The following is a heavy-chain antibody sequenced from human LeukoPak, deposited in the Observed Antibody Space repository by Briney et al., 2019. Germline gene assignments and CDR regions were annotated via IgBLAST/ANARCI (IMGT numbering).Heavy chain of an antibody. D-gene: IGHD2-15*01. CDR2: INHSGST. V-gene: IGHV4-34*01. Sequence: KSSETLSLTCTVSGGSISGYYWTWIRQPPGKGLEWIGEINHSGSTNYNPSLKGRVTISVDTSKNQFSLKLSSVTAADTAVYYCARGPVVVAATPYYYYGMDVWGQGTTVTVSS. J-gene: IGHJ6*02. CDR1: GGSISGYY. CDR3: ARGPVVVAATPYYYYGMDV.